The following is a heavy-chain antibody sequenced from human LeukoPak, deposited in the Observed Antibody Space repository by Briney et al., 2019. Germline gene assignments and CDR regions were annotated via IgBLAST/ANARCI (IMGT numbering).Heavy chain of an antibody. D-gene: IGHD5-24*01. CDR1: GFTFSSYA. CDR2: ISYDGSNK. Sequence: GGSLRLSCAASGFTFSSYAMHWVRQAPGKGLEWVAVISYDGSNKYYADSVKGRFTISRDNSKNTLYLQMNSLRAEDTAVYYCARDRMATVLFGHYYYMDVWGKGTTVTVSS. J-gene: IGHJ6*03. V-gene: IGHV3-30-3*01. CDR3: ARDRMATVLFGHYYYMDV.